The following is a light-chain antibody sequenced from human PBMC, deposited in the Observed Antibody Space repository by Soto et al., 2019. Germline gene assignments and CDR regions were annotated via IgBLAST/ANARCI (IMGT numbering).Light chain of an antibody. V-gene: IGKV3-15*01. CDR3: QQYNNWPPIT. Sequence: EIVMTQSPATLSVTQGERASLSCRASQSVSSNLAWYQQKPGQAPRLLIYGTSTRATGIPARFSGSGSGTEFTLTISSLQSEDFAIYYCQQYNNWPPITFGQGTRLEI. J-gene: IGKJ5*01. CDR1: QSVSSN. CDR2: GTS.